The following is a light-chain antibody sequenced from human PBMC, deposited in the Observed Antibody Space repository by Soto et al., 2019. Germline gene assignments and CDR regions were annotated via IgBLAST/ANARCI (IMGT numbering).Light chain of an antibody. CDR2: GNI. Sequence: RTQAPSVSGAPGQRCAIACTGSSSNIPAGYDVHWYQQRPGTAPKLLIFGNINRPSGVPDRFSGSKSGISASLAITGLQAEDEGDYYCQSYDSTLSARYVFGTGTKVTVL. CDR1: SSNIPAGYD. V-gene: IGLV1-40*01. J-gene: IGLJ1*01. CDR3: QSYDSTLSARYV.